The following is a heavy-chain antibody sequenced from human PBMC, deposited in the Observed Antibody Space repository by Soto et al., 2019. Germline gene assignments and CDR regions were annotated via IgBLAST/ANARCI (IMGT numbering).Heavy chain of an antibody. V-gene: IGHV4-4*07. J-gene: IGHJ4*02. D-gene: IGHD3-3*01. CDR3: ARGGHDFWSGPFDY. CDR2: IDASGST. CDR1: EGSISTYN. Sequence: SETLSLTCTVSEGSISTYNCNWIRLPAGKGLEWIGRIDASGSTDSDPSLKSRVTMSVDTSKNQFSLRLSSVTAADTAVYYCARGGHDFWSGPFDYWGQGAQVTVS.